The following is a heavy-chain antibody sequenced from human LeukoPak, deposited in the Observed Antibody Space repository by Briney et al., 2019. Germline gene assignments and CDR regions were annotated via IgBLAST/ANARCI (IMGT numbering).Heavy chain of an antibody. CDR2: INGDGSSI. J-gene: IGHJ4*02. CDR1: GFTFRSYW. Sequence: GGSLRLSCAGSGFTFRSYWMHWVRQDPGKGLVWVARINGDGSSISYADSVKGRFTISRDNAKNTLYLQMNSLRAEDTAMYYCASGGPDQWELRSGSFDSWGQGTLVTVSS. CDR3: ASGGPDQWELRSGSFDS. V-gene: IGHV3-74*01. D-gene: IGHD1-26*01.